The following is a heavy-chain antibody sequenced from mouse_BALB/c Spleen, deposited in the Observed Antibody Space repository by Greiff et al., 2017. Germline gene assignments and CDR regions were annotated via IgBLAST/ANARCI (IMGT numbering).Heavy chain of an antibody. D-gene: IGHD1-1*01. J-gene: IGHJ2*01. Sequence: DVKLVESGGGLVQPGGSRKLSCAASGFTFSSFGMHWVRQAPEKGLEWVAYISSGSSTIYYADTVKGRFTISRDNPKNTLFLQMTSLRSEDTAMYYCAITTVVAGGFDYWGQGTTLTVSS. V-gene: IGHV5-17*02. CDR1: GFTFSSFG. CDR3: AITTVVAGGFDY. CDR2: ISSGSSTI.